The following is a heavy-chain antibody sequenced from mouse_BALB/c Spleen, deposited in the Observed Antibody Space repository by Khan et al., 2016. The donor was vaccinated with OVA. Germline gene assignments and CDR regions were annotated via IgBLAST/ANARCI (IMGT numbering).Heavy chain of an antibody. Sequence: QVRLQQSGPELVKPGASVKMSCKASGYTFTYYVITWVKQRTGQGLEWIGEIYPGSDNAYYNERFKGKVTLTADKSSNTTHMQLSSLTSEDSAVYFCARGDGYYVYFDYWGQGTTLTVSS. J-gene: IGHJ2*01. V-gene: IGHV1-81*01. CDR1: GYTFTYYV. CDR3: ARGDGYYVYFDY. D-gene: IGHD2-3*01. CDR2: IYPGSDNA.